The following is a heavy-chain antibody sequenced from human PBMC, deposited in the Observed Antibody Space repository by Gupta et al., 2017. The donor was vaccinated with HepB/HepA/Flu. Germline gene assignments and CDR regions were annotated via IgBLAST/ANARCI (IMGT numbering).Heavy chain of an antibody. CDR3: VSNNTGRAFDI. J-gene: IGHJ3*02. D-gene: IGHD1-1*01. CDR1: KFTFSRYA. Sequence: EVQLLELGGGLVQPGGSLSLSCAASKFTFSRYAMTWVRLPPGKGLEWASSISSHGFGTYYADSVKGRFTISKDNSQDTLFLHMNSLKVADTAMYYCVSNNTGRAFDIWGQGTMVTVSS. CDR2: ISSHGFGT. V-gene: IGHV3-23*01.